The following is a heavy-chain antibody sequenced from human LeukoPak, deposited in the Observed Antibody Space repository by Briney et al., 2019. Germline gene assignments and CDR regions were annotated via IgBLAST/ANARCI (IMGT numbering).Heavy chain of an antibody. D-gene: IGHD3-16*01. Sequence: SETLSLTCTVSGDPMSRYYWSWIRQPPGKGLEWIGYIYYSGSTNYNPSLKSRVTMSVDTSKNKFSLNLSSVTAADTAVYYCARGGKYYDYVWGSYIFDYWGQGTLDTVSS. CDR3: ARGGKYYDYVWGSYIFDY. CDR2: IYYSGST. CDR1: GDPMSRYY. V-gene: IGHV4-59*01. J-gene: IGHJ4*02.